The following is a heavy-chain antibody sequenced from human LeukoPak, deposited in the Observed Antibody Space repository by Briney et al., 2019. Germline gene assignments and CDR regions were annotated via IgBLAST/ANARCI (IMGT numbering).Heavy chain of an antibody. CDR1: GYSFANHW. D-gene: IGHD3-9*01. V-gene: IGHV5-10-1*01. J-gene: IGHJ4*02. CDR3: ARSLYGILTGYYAPFDY. Sequence: GESLKISCKGSGYSFANHWISWVRQMPGKGLEWMGRIDPSDSYTNYSPSFQGHVTISADKSISTAYLQWSSLKASDTAMYYCARSLYGILTGYYAPFDYWGQGTLVTVSS. CDR2: IDPSDSYT.